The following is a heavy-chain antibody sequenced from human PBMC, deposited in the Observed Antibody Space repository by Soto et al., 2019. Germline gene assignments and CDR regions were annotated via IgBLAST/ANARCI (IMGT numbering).Heavy chain of an antibody. CDR2: INHSGST. Sequence: QVQLQQWGAGLLKPSETLSLTCAVYGGSFSGYYWSWIRQPPGKGLEWIGEINHSGSTNYNPSLKSRVTISVDTSKNQFSLKLSSVTAADTAVYYCARVERQLVLGYFDYWGQGTLVTVSS. V-gene: IGHV4-34*01. CDR3: ARVERQLVLGYFDY. J-gene: IGHJ4*02. D-gene: IGHD6-13*01. CDR1: GGSFSGYY.